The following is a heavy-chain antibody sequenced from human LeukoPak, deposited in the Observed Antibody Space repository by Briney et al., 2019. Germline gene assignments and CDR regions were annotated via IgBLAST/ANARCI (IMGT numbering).Heavy chain of an antibody. CDR3: ARLAKVDRWSYLGNKTPFGVDG. Sequence: GESLKISCKGSGYSFTSYWISWVRQMPGKGLEWMGRIDPSDSYTNYSPSFQGHVTISADKSISTAYLQWSSLKASDTAMYYCARLAKVDRWSYLGNKTPFGVDGWGPGTTVTVSS. CDR2: IDPSDSYT. V-gene: IGHV5-10-1*01. D-gene: IGHD1-26*01. CDR1: GYSFTSYW. J-gene: IGHJ6*02.